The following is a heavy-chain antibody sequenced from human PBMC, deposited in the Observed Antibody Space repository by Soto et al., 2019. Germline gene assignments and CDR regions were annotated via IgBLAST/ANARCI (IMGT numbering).Heavy chain of an antibody. D-gene: IGHD6-19*01. CDR2: IYPGDSDT. V-gene: IGHV5-51*01. CDR3: ARRHSIAVAGTSRLGYYGRDV. CDR1: GYSFTSYR. J-gene: IGHJ6*02. Sequence: GESLKISCKGSGYSFTSYRIGWVSQMPWKGLEWVVLIYPGDSDTRYSPSFQGQGTISADKSISTAYLQWSSLKASDTAMYYCARRHSIAVAGTSRLGYYGRDVWGQGTTVTVYS.